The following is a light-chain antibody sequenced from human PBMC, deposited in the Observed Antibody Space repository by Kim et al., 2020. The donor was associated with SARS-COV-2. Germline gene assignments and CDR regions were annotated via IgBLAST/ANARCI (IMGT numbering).Light chain of an antibody. Sequence: ASIGDRVTVTCRARQDIRTYLAWYQQKPGIPPKLLIYGTSTLQPAVPSRFSGSGFGTDFTLTISSLRPEDVATYYCQKYDGAPFTFGPGTKVDIK. V-gene: IGKV1-27*01. CDR1: QDIRTY. CDR3: QKYDGAPFT. J-gene: IGKJ3*01. CDR2: GTS.